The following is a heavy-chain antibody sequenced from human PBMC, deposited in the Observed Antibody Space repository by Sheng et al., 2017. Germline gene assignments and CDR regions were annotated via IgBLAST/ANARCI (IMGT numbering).Heavy chain of an antibody. CDR1: GYSISSGYY. J-gene: IGHJ4*02. CDR3: AGHSSGYRIDY. Sequence: QVQLQESGPGLVKPSETLSLTCTVSGYSISSGYYWGWIRQPPGKGLEWIVSVYHSGSTYYNPSLKSRVTISVDTSKNQFSLKLSSVTAAGTAVYYCAGHSSGYRIDYWGQGTLVTVSS. V-gene: IGHV4-38-2*02. CDR2: VYHSGST. D-gene: IGHD3-22*01.